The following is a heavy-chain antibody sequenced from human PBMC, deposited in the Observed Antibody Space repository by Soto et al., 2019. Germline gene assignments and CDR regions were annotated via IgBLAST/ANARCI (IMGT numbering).Heavy chain of an antibody. Sequence: QVQLQESGPGLVKPSETLSLTCTVSGDSISDYYWSWIRQPPGKGLEWIGYIYHSGSTYYNPSLKSRVTISLDASKIQFSLKLNSVTAADTAVYYCARASRNSFAYWGQGTLVTVSS. V-gene: IGHV4-59*01. J-gene: IGHJ4*02. CDR2: IYHSGST. CDR1: GDSISDYY. CDR3: ARASRNSFAY.